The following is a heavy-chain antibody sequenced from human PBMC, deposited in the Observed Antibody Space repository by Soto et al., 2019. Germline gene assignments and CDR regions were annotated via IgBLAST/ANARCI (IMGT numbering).Heavy chain of an antibody. Sequence: QVQLVQSGAEVKKPGSSVKVSCKASGGTFSSYAISWVRQAPGQGLEWMGGIIPIFGTANYAQKFQGRVTITADESKSTAYMELSSLRSEDTAVYYCARDGRRHSSSSDYYYYYGMDVWGQGTTVTVSS. CDR1: GGTFSSYA. V-gene: IGHV1-69*01. CDR3: ARDGRRHSSSSDYYYYYGMDV. J-gene: IGHJ6*02. D-gene: IGHD6-6*01. CDR2: IIPIFGTA.